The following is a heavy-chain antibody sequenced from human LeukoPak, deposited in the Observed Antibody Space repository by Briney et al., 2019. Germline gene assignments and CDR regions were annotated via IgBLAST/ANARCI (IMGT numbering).Heavy chain of an antibody. J-gene: IGHJ4*02. D-gene: IGHD3-16*01. CDR1: GGSIGSGTHY. CDR2: IYHTGIT. V-gene: IGHV4-31*03. Sequence: PSETLSFTCTVSGGSIGSGTHYYNWIRQHPGKGLEWIGYIYHTGITSYNPSLKSRVIMSVDTSINQVSLKLSSLTAADTAVYYCAASSGVTLGRFWGQGTLVSVSS. CDR3: AASSGVTLGRF.